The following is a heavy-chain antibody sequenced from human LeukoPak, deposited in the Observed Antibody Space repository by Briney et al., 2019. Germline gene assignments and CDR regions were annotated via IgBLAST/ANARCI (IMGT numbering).Heavy chain of an antibody. J-gene: IGHJ4*02. Sequence: SETLSLTCTVSGGSISSSSYYWGWIRQPPGKGLEWIGSIYYSGSTYYNPSLKSRVTMSVDTSKNQFSLKLSSVTAADTAVYYCATGGGYYFDYWGQGTLVTVSS. CDR2: IYYSGST. V-gene: IGHV4-39*01. D-gene: IGHD3-22*01. CDR3: ATGGGYYFDY. CDR1: GGSISSSSYY.